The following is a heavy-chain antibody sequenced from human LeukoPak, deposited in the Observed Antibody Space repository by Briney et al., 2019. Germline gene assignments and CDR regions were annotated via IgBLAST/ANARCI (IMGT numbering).Heavy chain of an antibody. CDR2: IYYSGST. J-gene: IGHJ5*02. CDR3: ARDLGGYCSSTSCYTPKPNWFDP. Sequence: SETLSLTCTVSGGSISSSSYYWGWIRQPPGKGLEWIGSIYYSGSTYYNPSLKSRVTISVETSKNQFSLKLSSVTAAHAALYYCARDLGGYCSSTSCYTPKPNWFDPWGQGTLVTVSS. D-gene: IGHD2-2*02. V-gene: IGHV4-39*07. CDR1: GGSISSSSYY.